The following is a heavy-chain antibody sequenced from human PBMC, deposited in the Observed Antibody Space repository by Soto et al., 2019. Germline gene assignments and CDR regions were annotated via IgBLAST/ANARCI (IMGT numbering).Heavy chain of an antibody. J-gene: IGHJ3*02. CDR1: GFTFSDYY. CDR2: ISSSSSYT. CDR3: ARDLDDSSGLGAFDI. D-gene: IGHD3-22*01. Sequence: PGGSLRLSCAASGFTFSDYYMSWIRQAPGKGLEWVSYISSSSSYTNYADSVKGRFTISRDNAKNPLYLQMNSLRAEDTAVYYCARDLDDSSGLGAFDIWGQGTMVTVSS. V-gene: IGHV3-11*06.